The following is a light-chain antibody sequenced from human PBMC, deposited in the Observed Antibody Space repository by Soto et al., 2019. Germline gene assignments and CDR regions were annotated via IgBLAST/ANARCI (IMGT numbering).Light chain of an antibody. CDR1: SSDVGGYNY. V-gene: IGLV2-8*01. CDR2: EVS. J-gene: IGLJ2*01. CDR3: SAYAGSNNVV. Sequence: QSVLTQPPSASGSPGQSVTISCTGTSSDVGGYNYVSWYQQHPGKAPNLMIYEVSKRPSGVPDRFSGSKSGNTASLTVSGLQAEDEADYNLSAYAGSNNVVFGGGTKLAVL.